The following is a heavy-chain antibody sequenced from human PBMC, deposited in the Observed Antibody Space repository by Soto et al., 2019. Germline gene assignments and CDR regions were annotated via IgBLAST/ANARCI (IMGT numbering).Heavy chain of an antibody. CDR2: INPSGGIT. Sequence: SVKVSCKASGYTFIIYYLHWMGQAPGQGLEWMGLINPSGGITRYAQKFQGRVTVTSDTSTSTVYMELSSLTSEDTAVYYCARGFGYSWFDPWGQGSLVTVS. D-gene: IGHD1-26*01. CDR3: ARGFGYSWFDP. J-gene: IGHJ5*02. CDR1: GYTFIIYY. V-gene: IGHV1-46*01.